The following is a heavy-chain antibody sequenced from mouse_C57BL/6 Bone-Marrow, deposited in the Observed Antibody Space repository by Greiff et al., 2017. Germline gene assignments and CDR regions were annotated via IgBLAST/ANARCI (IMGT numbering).Heavy chain of an antibody. CDR1: GYTFTSYD. V-gene: IGHV1-85*01. CDR2: IYPRDGST. CDR3: ARAGTGYAMDY. Sequence: VQLQQSGPELVKPGASVKLSCKASGYTFTSYDINWVKRRPGQGLEWIGWIYPRDGSTKYNEKFKGKATLTVDTSSSTAYMELHSLTSEDSAVYFCARAGTGYAMDYWGQGTSVTVSS. D-gene: IGHD3-3*01. J-gene: IGHJ4*01.